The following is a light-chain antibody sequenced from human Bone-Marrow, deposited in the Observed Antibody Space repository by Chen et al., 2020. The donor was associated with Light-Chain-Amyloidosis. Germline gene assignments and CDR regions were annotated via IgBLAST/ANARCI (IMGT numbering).Light chain of an antibody. J-gene: IGKJ1*01. CDR3: QQSYSTPRT. Sequence: DIQMTQSPSSLSASVGDRVTIPCRASQSISNYLNWYQQKPGKAPKLLIYAASSLQSGVPSRFSGSGSGTDFTLTISSLQPEDVATYYCQQSYSTPRTFGQGTKVETK. CDR1: QSISNY. V-gene: IGKV1-39*01. CDR2: AAS.